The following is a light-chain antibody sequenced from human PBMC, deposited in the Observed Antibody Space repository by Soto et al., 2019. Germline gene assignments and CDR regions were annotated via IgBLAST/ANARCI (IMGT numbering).Light chain of an antibody. CDR2: KAS. J-gene: IGKJ1*01. Sequence: DIPMTQSPSTLSASVGDRVTITCRASQSIRSWLAWYQQKPGKAPNLLIYKASSLESGVPSRFSGSGSGTEFTLTISSLQPDDFATYYCLQYDSYSGTFGQGTKVEIK. V-gene: IGKV1-5*03. CDR3: LQYDSYSGT. CDR1: QSIRSW.